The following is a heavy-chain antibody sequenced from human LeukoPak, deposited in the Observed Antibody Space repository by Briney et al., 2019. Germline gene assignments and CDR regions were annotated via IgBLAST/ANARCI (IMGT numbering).Heavy chain of an antibody. V-gene: IGHV3-23*01. CDR1: GFTFSSYA. CDR2: ISGSGGST. D-gene: IGHD3-22*01. J-gene: IGHJ4*02. CDR3: AKGGLYYYDSSGYYGFDC. Sequence: GGSLRLSCAASGFTFSSYAMSWVRQAPGKGLEWVSAISGSGGSTYYADSVKGRFTISRDNSKNTLYLQMNSLRAEDTAVYYCAKGGLYYYDSSGYYGFDCWGQGTLVTVSS.